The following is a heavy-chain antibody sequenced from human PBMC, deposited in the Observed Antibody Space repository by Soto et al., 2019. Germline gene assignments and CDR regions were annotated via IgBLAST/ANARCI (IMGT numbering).Heavy chain of an antibody. D-gene: IGHD6-13*01. CDR1: GYSFTSYW. Sequence: GESLKISCKGSGYSFTSYWISWVRQMPGKGLEWMGRIDPSDSYTNYSPSFQGHVTISADKSISTAYLQWSSLKASDTAMYYCARITAAAALAYYYYGMDVWGQGTTVTVPS. CDR3: ARITAAAALAYYYYGMDV. J-gene: IGHJ6*02. V-gene: IGHV5-10-1*01. CDR2: IDPSDSYT.